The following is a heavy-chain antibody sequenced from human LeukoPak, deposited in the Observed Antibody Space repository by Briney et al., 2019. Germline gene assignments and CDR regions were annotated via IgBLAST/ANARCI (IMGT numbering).Heavy chain of an antibody. CDR2: INPNSGGT. V-gene: IGHV1-2*02. D-gene: IGHD3-22*01. CDR3: ARDDTFEVVVITSRGWFDP. Sequence: ASVKVSCTASGYTFTGYYMHWVRQAPGQGLEWMGWINPNSGGTNYAQKFQGRVTMTRDTSISTAYMELSRLRSDDTAVYYCARDDTFEVVVITSRGWFDPWGQGTLVTVSS. J-gene: IGHJ5*02. CDR1: GYTFTGYY.